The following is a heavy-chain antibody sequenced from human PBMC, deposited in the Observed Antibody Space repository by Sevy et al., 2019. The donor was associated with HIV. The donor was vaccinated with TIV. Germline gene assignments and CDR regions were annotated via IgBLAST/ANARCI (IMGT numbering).Heavy chain of an antibody. J-gene: IGHJ4*02. D-gene: IGHD2-8*01. V-gene: IGHV3-23*01. CDR1: GFTFNIYS. Sequence: GGSLRLSCAASGFTFNIYSMSWVRQAPGKGLEWVSILSFVCGRINYADSVKGRFIISRDDSKNTLYLQMNSLRAEDTAVYFCAREGCTRPHDYWGQGTLVTVSS. CDR2: LSFVCGRI. CDR3: AREGCTRPHDY.